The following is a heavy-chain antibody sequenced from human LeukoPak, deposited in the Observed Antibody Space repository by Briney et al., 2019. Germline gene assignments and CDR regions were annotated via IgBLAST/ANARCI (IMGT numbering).Heavy chain of an antibody. CDR3: ARGDYYDSSGYSPLDY. D-gene: IGHD3-22*01. V-gene: IGHV3-7*01. CDR1: GFTFSSYW. Sequence: GGSLRLSCAASGFTFSSYWMSWVRQAPGKGLEWVANIKQDGSEKYYVDSVKGRFTISRDNAKNSLYPQMNSLRAEDTAVYYCARGDYYDSSGYSPLDYWGQGTLVTVSS. CDR2: IKQDGSEK. J-gene: IGHJ4*02.